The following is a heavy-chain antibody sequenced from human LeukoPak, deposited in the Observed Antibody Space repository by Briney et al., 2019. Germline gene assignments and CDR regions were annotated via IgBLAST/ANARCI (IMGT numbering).Heavy chain of an antibody. V-gene: IGHV1-2*02. CDR1: GYPFTSSD. Sequence: ASVKVSCKASGYPFTSSDINWVRQAPGQGLEWMGWINPRSGGTNYAQKFQGRVTMTRDTPISAAYMDLSRLISDDTAVYYCARFDQVSETAGGYWGQGTLVTVSS. CDR3: ARFDQVSETAGGY. CDR2: INPRSGGT. D-gene: IGHD5/OR15-5a*01. J-gene: IGHJ4*02.